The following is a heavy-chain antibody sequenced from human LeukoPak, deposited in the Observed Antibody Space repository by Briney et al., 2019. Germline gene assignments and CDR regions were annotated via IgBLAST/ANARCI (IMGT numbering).Heavy chain of an antibody. Sequence: ASVKVSCKASGYTFTGYYMHWVRQAPGQGLEWMGWINPNSGGTNYAQKFQGRVTTTRDTSISTAYMELSRLRSDDTAVYYCARDPFHDYSSSWPELDYWGQGTLVTVSS. V-gene: IGHV1-2*02. CDR2: INPNSGGT. CDR3: ARDPFHDYSSSWPELDY. D-gene: IGHD6-13*01. CDR1: GYTFTGYY. J-gene: IGHJ4*02.